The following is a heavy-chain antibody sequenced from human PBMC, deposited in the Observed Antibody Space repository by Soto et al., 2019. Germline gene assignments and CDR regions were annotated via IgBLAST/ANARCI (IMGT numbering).Heavy chain of an antibody. J-gene: IGHJ3*01. Sequence: EVQLVESGGGLIQPGGSLRLACAASGFTFSSNDMNWVRQAPGKGLEWVSLIYSGGSTYYADSVKGRFTIARDNSKNTLYLQRSSLMAEDTAVYYCATRPLLAGAPWCQGTMVTVSS. CDR1: GFTFSSND. V-gene: IGHV3-53*01. CDR2: IYSGGST. CDR3: ATRPLLAGAP. D-gene: IGHD2-15*01.